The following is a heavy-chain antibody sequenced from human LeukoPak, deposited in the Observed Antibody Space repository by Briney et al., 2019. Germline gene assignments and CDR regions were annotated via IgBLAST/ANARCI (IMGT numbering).Heavy chain of an antibody. CDR3: ARVNYGSGIDAFDI. V-gene: IGHV4-59*10. CDR1: GGSFSGYY. J-gene: IGHJ3*02. D-gene: IGHD3-10*01. Sequence: PSETLSLTCAVYGGSFSGYYWSWIRQPAGKGLEWIGRIYSSGSTNYNPSLKSRVTISVDTSKNQFSLKLSSVTAADTAVYYCARVNYGSGIDAFDIWGQGTMVTVSS. CDR2: IYSSGST.